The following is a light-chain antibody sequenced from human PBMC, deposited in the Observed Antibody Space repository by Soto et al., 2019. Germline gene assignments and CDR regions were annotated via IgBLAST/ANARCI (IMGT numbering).Light chain of an antibody. CDR1: SSDVGGYNY. Sequence: QSALTQPASVSGSPGLSITISCTGTSSDVGGYNYVSWYQQHPGKAPTLMIYDVSNRPSGVSNRFSGSKSCNTASLTISGLQAEDEADYYCSSYTSSSPVGFGGGTKLTVL. J-gene: IGLJ3*02. CDR2: DVS. V-gene: IGLV2-14*01. CDR3: SSYTSSSPVG.